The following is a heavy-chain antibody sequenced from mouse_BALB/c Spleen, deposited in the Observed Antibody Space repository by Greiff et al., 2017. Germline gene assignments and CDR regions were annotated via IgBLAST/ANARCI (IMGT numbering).Heavy chain of an antibody. Sequence: EVKLMESGPSLVKPSQTLSLTCSVTGDSITSGYWNWIRKFPGNKLEYMGYISYSGSTYYNPSLKSRISITRDTSKNQYYLQLNSVTTEDTATYYCARYNYGSSYNFDYWGQGTTLTVSS. D-gene: IGHD1-1*01. CDR2: ISYSGST. CDR1: GDSITSGY. CDR3: ARYNYGSSYNFDY. J-gene: IGHJ2*01. V-gene: IGHV3-8*02.